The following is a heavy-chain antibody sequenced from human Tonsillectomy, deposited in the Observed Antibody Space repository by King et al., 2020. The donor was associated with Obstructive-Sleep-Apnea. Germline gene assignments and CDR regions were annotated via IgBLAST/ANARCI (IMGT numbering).Heavy chain of an antibody. CDR3: ARGHTPRRFDY. CDR2: INHDGST. Sequence: VQLQQWGAGLLKPSETLSLTCAVYGESFSGYYWSWIRQPPGKGLEWIGEINHDGSTNYNPSLKSRVTISMDTSKSQFSLNLSSMIAADTAVYYCARGHTPRRFDYWGQGTLVTVSS. D-gene: IGHD6-25*01. V-gene: IGHV4-34*01. J-gene: IGHJ4*02. CDR1: GESFSGYY.